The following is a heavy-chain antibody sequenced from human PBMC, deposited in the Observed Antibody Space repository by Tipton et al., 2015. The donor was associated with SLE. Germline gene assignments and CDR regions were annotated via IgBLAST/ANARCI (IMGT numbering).Heavy chain of an antibody. Sequence: QVQLVQSGPEVKKPGASVKVSCKASGYTFTSYDINWVRQATGQGLEWMGWMNPNSGKIDYAQKLQGRIIMTRNTSISTAYMELRGLRSEDTAVYDCARWFDTRGQGTLVTVSS. CDR2: MNPNSGKI. J-gene: IGHJ5*01. V-gene: IGHV1-8*01. CDR1: GYTFTSYD. CDR3: ARWFDT.